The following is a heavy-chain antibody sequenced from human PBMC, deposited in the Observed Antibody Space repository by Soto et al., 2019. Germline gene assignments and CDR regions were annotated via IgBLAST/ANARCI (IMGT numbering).Heavy chain of an antibody. CDR1: GFTFSNAW. V-gene: IGHV3-15*01. J-gene: IGHJ4*02. Sequence: GGFLRLSCAASGFTFSNAWMSWVRQAPGKGLEWVGRIKSKTDGGTTDYAAPVKGRFTISRDDSKNTLYLQMNSLKTEDTAVYYGTTVRGSGWYLPNAHYYFDYWGQGTLVTVSS. CDR2: IKSKTDGGTT. D-gene: IGHD6-19*01. CDR3: TTVRGSGWYLPNAHYYFDY.